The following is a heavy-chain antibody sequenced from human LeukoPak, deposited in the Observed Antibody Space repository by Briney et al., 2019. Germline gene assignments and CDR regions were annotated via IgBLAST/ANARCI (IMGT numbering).Heavy chain of an antibody. V-gene: IGHV1-18*01. CDR3: AREERQPWLYGMDV. CDR1: GYTFTSYG. Sequence: ASVKVSCKASGYTFTSYGISWVRQAPGQGLEWMGWISAYNGNTNYAQKLQGRVTMTTDTSTSTAYMELRSLRSDDTAVYYCAREERQPWLYGMDVWGQGTTVTVSS. CDR2: ISAYNGNT. J-gene: IGHJ6*02. D-gene: IGHD1-1*01.